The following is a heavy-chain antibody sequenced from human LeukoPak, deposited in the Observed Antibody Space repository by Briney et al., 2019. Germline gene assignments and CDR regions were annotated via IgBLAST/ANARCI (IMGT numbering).Heavy chain of an antibody. Sequence: SETLSLTCTVSGGSINSYYWNWIRQPAGKGLEWVGHISADGSTNYNPSLKSRVTISVDKSKNQFSLKLSSVTAADTAVYFCARADAGTANFDPWGQGTLVTVSS. CDR1: GGSINSYY. J-gene: IGHJ5*02. CDR3: ARADAGTANFDP. V-gene: IGHV4-4*07. CDR2: ISADGST. D-gene: IGHD1-1*01.